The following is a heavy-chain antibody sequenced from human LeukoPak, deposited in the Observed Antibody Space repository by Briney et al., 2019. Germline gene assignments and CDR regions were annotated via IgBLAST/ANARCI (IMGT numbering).Heavy chain of an antibody. J-gene: IGHJ4*02. D-gene: IGHD3-16*01. CDR3: ARELRTFDS. Sequence: GGSVRLSCAASGFTFSSYWMTWVRQAPGKGLEWVANIKHNGDELNYVDSVEDRFTISRDNAKNSLYLHMTSLRAEDTAVYYCARELRTFDSWGQGTLVTVSS. V-gene: IGHV3-7*01. CDR1: GFTFSSYW. CDR2: IKHNGDEL.